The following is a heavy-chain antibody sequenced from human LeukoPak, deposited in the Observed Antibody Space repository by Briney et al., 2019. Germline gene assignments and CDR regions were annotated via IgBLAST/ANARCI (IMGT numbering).Heavy chain of an antibody. Sequence: PGGSLRLSCAASGFTFDDYGMNWVRQAPGKGLEWVSSISSSSSYIYYADSVKGRFTISRDNAKNSLYLQMNSLRAEDTAVYYCARGLHYYGSGSSLDYWGQGTLVTVSS. CDR3: ARGLHYYGSGSSLDY. J-gene: IGHJ4*02. D-gene: IGHD3-10*01. V-gene: IGHV3-21*01. CDR1: GFTFDDYG. CDR2: ISSSSSYI.